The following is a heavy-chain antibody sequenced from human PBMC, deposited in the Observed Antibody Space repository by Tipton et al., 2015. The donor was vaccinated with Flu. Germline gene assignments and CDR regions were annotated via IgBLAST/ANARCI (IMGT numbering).Heavy chain of an antibody. Sequence: QVQLVQSGAEVKKPGASVKVSCKASGYTFTGYYMHWVRQAPGQGLECMGRINPNSGGTNYAQKFQGRVTMTRDTSISAAYMELSRLRSDDTAVYYCARVPVCAAAGPMQYYYYGMDVWGQGTTVTVSS. CDR2: INPNSGGT. D-gene: IGHD6-13*01. J-gene: IGHJ6*02. CDR1: GYTFTGYY. CDR3: ARVPVCAAAGPMQYYYYGMDV. V-gene: IGHV1-2*06.